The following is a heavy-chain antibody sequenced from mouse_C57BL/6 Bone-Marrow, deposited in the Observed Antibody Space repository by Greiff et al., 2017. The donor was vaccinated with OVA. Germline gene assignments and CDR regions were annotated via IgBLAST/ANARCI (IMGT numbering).Heavy chain of an antibody. Sequence: QVQLQQPGAELVKPGASVKLSCKASGYTFTSYWMHWVKQRPGRGLEWIGRIDPNSGGTKYNEKFKSKATLTVDKPSSTAYMQLSSLTSEDSAVYFCARLGTTVVATDYYAMDYWGQGTSVTVSS. CDR2: IDPNSGGT. J-gene: IGHJ4*01. CDR1: GYTFTSYW. V-gene: IGHV1-62-3*01. CDR3: ARLGTTVVATDYYAMDY. D-gene: IGHD1-1*01.